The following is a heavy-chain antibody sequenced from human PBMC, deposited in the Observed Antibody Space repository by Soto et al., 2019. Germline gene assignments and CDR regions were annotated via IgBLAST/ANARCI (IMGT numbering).Heavy chain of an antibody. CDR2: INAGNGNT. D-gene: IGHD3-9*01. CDR1: GYSFTSYA. V-gene: IGHV1-3*01. J-gene: IGHJ3*02. Sequence: GASVKVSCKASGYSFTSYAIHWMRQAPGQRLEWMGWINAGNGNTKVPQKFQGRVTFTRDTSASTAYMELRSLRSDDTAVYYCARDDRVLRYFDWLWTDDAFDIWGQGTMVTVSS. CDR3: ARDDRVLRYFDWLWTDDAFDI.